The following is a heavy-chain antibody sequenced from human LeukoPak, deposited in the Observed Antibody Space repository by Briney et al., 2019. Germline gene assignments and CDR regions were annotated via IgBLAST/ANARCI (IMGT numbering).Heavy chain of an antibody. J-gene: IGHJ4*02. CDR3: ARSRGETVIWSERSYFEY. CDR1: AGSINSGGYY. Sequence: PSETLSLTCTVSAGSINSGGYYWSWIRQHSGQGLKWIVYIAYSGSTYYNPSLKSRVTISVGASQNQFSLNLKSVTAADTAVYYCARSRGETVIWSERSYFEYSGQGTPVTVSS. CDR2: IAYSGST. D-gene: IGHD3-22*01. V-gene: IGHV4-31*03.